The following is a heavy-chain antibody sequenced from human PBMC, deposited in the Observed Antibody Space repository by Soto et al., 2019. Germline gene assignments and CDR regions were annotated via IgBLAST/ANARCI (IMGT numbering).Heavy chain of an antibody. CDR1: GGTFSSYA. D-gene: IGHD2-15*01. CDR2: IIPIFGTA. V-gene: IGHV1-69*01. Sequence: QVQLVQSGAEVKKPGSSVKVSCKASGGTFSSYAISWVRQAPGQGLEWMGGIIPIFGTANYAQKFQGRVTITADESTRNAYMELSSLRSEDTAVYYCAREICSGGSCYSGYYYYGMDVWGQGTTVTVSS. CDR3: AREICSGGSCYSGYYYYGMDV. J-gene: IGHJ6*02.